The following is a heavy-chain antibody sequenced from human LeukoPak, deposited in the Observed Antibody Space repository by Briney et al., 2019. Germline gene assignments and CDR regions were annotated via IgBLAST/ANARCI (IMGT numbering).Heavy chain of an antibody. V-gene: IGHV3-11*01. Sequence: GGSLRLSCAASGFTFSDYYMSWIRQAPGKGLEWVSYISSRGTTIHYADSVKGRFTISRDNAKKSLYLQMNSLRAEHTAVYYCARDVHYSCPPHFAYCGRGSLVTVSS. J-gene: IGHJ4*02. CDR1: GFTFSDYY. CDR3: ARDVHYSCPPHFAY. CDR2: ISSRGTTI. D-gene: IGHD2-15*01.